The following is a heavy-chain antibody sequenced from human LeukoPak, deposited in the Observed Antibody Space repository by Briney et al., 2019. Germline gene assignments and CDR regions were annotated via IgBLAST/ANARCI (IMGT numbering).Heavy chain of an antibody. J-gene: IGHJ4*02. V-gene: IGHV3-66*01. CDR1: EFSVGSNY. CDR2: IYSGGST. D-gene: IGHD1-26*01. Sequence: HPGGSLRLPCAASEFSVGSNYMTWVRQAPGKGLEWVSLIYSGGSTYYADSVKGRFTISRDNSKNTLYLQMNSLRAEDTAVYYCAKDRGGSYWGDYWGQGTLVTVSS. CDR3: AKDRGGSYWGDY.